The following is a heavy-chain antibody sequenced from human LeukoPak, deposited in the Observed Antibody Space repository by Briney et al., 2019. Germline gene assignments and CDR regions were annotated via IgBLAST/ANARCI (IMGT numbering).Heavy chain of an antibody. CDR2: IKEDGTDK. CDR3: AREVPGLASAFDY. CDR1: GFTFSTYW. V-gene: IGHV3-7*03. J-gene: IGHJ4*02. Sequence: PGGSLRLSCVISGFTFSTYWMSWVRQAPGKGLEWVANIKEDGTDKNYVDSVRGRFTIFRDNAKNSLSLQMNSLRADDTAVYYCAREVPGLASAFDYWGQGTLVTVSS. D-gene: IGHD2-15*01.